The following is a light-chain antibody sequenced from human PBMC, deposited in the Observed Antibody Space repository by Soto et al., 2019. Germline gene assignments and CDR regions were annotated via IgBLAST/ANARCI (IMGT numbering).Light chain of an antibody. V-gene: IGLV1-44*01. CDR2: TDD. J-gene: IGLJ1*01. CDR3: VAWDASRTGYV. CDR1: RSNVGTNT. Sequence: QSVLTQPPSASGTPGQRITISCSGSRSNVGTNTVNWYRQLAGTAPKLLIHTDDQRPSGVPDRFSGSKSGTSASLAISGIQSEDEADYFCVAWDASRTGYVFGPGTKVTVL.